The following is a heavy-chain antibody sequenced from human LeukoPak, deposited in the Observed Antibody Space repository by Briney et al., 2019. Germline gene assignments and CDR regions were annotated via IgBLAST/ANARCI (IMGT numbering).Heavy chain of an antibody. CDR1: GFSFSDFS. V-gene: IGHV3-21*04. J-gene: IGHJ4*02. CDR3: AKEEGHEHFDY. CDR2: ISTRSTYI. Sequence: GGSLRLSCAASGFSFSDFSMNWVRQAPGKGLEWISSISTRSTYIYYADSVKGRFTISRDNSKNTLYLQMNSLRAEDTAVYYCAKEEGHEHFDYWGQGTLVTVSS.